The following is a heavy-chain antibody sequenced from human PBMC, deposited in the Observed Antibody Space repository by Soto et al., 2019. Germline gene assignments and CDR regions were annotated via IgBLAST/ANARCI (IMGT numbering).Heavy chain of an antibody. J-gene: IGHJ6*02. D-gene: IGHD2-21*02. CDR2: IYYSGSI. Sequence: QVHLQQSGPGLVRPSQTLSLTCTVSGGSISSDIYHWTWIRQSPGKGLEWIGYIYYSGSIFYNPSFKSRVTISVDTSKNQFSLQLSSVTAADTAVYFCAREDDGGDRDYYGLDVWGQGTTVTVSS. V-gene: IGHV4-30-4*08. CDR1: GGSISSDIYH. CDR3: AREDDGGDRDYYGLDV.